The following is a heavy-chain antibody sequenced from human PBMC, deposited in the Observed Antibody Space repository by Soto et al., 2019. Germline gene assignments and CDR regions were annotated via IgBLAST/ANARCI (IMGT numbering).Heavy chain of an antibody. CDR1: GQSFSGHS. Sequence: QVQLQQWGAGLVKPSETLSLSCAVYGQSFSGHSWAWIRQPPGKGLEWIGEINESGSKYYNPSLKSQVTISTDTSKNQFSLKLSSVSAADTAAYFCARGSGIVALPGELEDVKYDYWGQGTLVNVSS. CDR2: INESGSK. V-gene: IGHV4-34*01. CDR3: ARGSGIVALPGELEDVKYDY. D-gene: IGHD1-1*01. J-gene: IGHJ4*02.